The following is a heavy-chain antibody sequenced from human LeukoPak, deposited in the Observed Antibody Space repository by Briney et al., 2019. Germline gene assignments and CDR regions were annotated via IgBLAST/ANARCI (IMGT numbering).Heavy chain of an antibody. V-gene: IGHV4-59*01. Sequence: SETLSFTCTVSGGSISSYYWSWIRQPPGKGLEWIGYIYYSGSTNYNPSLKSRVTISVDTSKNQFSLKLSSVTAADTAVYYCARHDSGSYIWFDPWGQGTLVTVSS. J-gene: IGHJ5*02. CDR3: ARHDSGSYIWFDP. D-gene: IGHD1-26*01. CDR2: IYYSGST. CDR1: GGSISSYY.